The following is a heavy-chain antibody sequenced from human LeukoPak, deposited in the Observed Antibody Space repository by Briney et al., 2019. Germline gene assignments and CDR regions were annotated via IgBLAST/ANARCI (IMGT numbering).Heavy chain of an antibody. V-gene: IGHV7-4-1*02. CDR2: INTNTGNP. Sequence: GASVKVSCKASGYTFTSYAMNWVRQAPGQGLEWMGWINTNTGNPTYAQGFTGRFVFSLDTSVSTAYLQISSLKAEDTAVYYCARGGYCSGGSCQPGNWFDPWGQGILVVVSS. J-gene: IGHJ5*02. CDR1: GYTFTSYA. CDR3: ARGGYCSGGSCQPGNWFDP. D-gene: IGHD2-15*01.